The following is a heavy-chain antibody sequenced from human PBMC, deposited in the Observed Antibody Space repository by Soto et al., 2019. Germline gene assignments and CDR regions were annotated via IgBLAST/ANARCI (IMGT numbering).Heavy chain of an antibody. CDR2: IYSSGGT. V-gene: IGHV4-30-4*01. CDR3: ARAYSGFDSDKFDP. J-gene: IGHJ5*02. Sequence: QVQLQESGPGLVKPSQTLSLTCTVSGGSVSSGDYYWSWIRQPPGKGLEWIGYIYSSGGTHYNPSLKGRITMSVDTSENHFSLKLSSVTAADTAVYYCARAYSGFDSDKFDPWGQGTRVTGSS. CDR1: GGSVSSGDYY. D-gene: IGHD5-12*01.